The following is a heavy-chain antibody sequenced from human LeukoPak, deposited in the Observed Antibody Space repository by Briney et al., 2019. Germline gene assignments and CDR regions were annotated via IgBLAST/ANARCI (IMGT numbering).Heavy chain of an antibody. V-gene: IGHV3-23*01. CDR2: ITNGGGST. Sequence: GGSLRLSCAASGFTFGSYAMSWVRQAPGKGLEWVSAITNGGGSTYYADSVKGRFTISRDNSKNTLYLQMNSLRAEDTAAYYCAKAPGSGYYATVDYWGQGILVTVSS. CDR3: AKAPGSGYYATVDY. D-gene: IGHD3-3*01. J-gene: IGHJ4*02. CDR1: GFTFGSYA.